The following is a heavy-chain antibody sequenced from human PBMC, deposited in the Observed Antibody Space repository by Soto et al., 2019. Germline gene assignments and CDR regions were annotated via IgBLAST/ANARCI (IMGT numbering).Heavy chain of an antibody. V-gene: IGHV3-33*01. J-gene: IGHJ6*02. CDR2: IWYDGSNK. D-gene: IGHD3-10*01. Sequence: QVQLVESGGGVVQPGRSLRLSCAASGFTFSSYGMHWVRQAPGKGLEWVAVIWYDGSNKYYADSVKGRFTISRDNSKNTLYLQMNSLRAEDTAVYYCARDLYGSGSQYYYYYYGMDVWGQGTTVTVSS. CDR3: ARDLYGSGSQYYYYYYGMDV. CDR1: GFTFSSYG.